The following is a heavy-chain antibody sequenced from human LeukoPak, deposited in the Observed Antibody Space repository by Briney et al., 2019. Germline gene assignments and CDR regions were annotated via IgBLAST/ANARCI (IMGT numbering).Heavy chain of an antibody. D-gene: IGHD3-10*01. CDR1: GFTFSNYA. CDR2: ISGSGVTT. CDR3: ARSKEEYYGSGSLNT. V-gene: IGHV3-23*01. J-gene: IGHJ5*02. Sequence: PGGSLRLSCAASGFTFSNYAMNWVRQAPGKGLEWVSGISGSGVTTYYADSVKGRFTISRDNSKNTLYLQVNSLRAEDTAVYYCARSKEEYYGSGSLNTWGQGTLVTVSS.